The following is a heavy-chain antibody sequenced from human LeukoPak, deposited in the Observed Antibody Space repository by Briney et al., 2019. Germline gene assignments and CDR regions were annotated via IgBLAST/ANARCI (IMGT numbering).Heavy chain of an antibody. J-gene: IGHJ4*02. V-gene: IGHV3-23*01. D-gene: IGHD1-26*01. Sequence: GGSLRLSCTASGFTFGDYAMSWVRQAPGKGLEWVSVISGSGGSTYYADSVKGWFTISRDNSKNTLYLQMNSLRAEDTAVYYCARKWSYYDNWGQGTLATVSS. CDR2: ISGSGGST. CDR1: GFTFGDYA. CDR3: ARKWSYYDN.